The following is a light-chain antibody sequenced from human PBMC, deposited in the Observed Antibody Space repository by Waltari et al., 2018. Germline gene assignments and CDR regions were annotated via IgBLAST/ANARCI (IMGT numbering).Light chain of an antibody. CDR2: DVR. Sequence: QSALTQPASMSGSPGQSIPLPCTGTSRDVGAYNFVPWYQQHPGKTPKRIIYDVRIRPLGVSNRFSGSKSGNTASLTISGLQAEDEADYYCFSYRSTFPWVFGGGTKVTVL. J-gene: IGLJ3*02. CDR3: FSYRSTFPWV. CDR1: SRDVGAYNF. V-gene: IGLV2-14*03.